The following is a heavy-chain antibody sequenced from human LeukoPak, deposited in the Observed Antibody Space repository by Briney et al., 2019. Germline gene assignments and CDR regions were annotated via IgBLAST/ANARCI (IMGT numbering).Heavy chain of an antibody. D-gene: IGHD3-22*01. V-gene: IGHV4-34*01. Sequence: SETLSLTCAVYGGSFSGYYWSWIRQPPGKGLEWIGEINHSGSTNYNPSLESRVTISVDTSKNQFSLKLSSVTAADTAVYYCARGAVVVITPDYWGQGTLVTVSS. CDR1: GGSFSGYY. CDR2: INHSGST. CDR3: ARGAVVVITPDY. J-gene: IGHJ4*02.